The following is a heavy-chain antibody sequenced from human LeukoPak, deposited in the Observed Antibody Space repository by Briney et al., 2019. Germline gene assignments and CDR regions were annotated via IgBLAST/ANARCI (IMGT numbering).Heavy chain of an antibody. J-gene: IGHJ4*02. CDR2: IRYDGREK. V-gene: IGHV3-30*02. CDR3: ARNREPSGDYAGAFDF. Sequence: GGSLRLSCAASGFTFSSYGMHWVRQAPGKGLEWVAFIRYDGREKHYADSVKGRFTISRDNSENTLFLQMNSLRAGDTAVYYCARNREPSGDYAGAFDFWGQGTLVTVSS. D-gene: IGHD4-17*01. CDR1: GFTFSSYG.